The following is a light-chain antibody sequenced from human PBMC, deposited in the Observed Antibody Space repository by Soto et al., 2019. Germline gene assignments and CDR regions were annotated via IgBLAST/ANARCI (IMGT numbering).Light chain of an antibody. CDR1: QSVSSSY. V-gene: IGKV3-20*01. CDR3: QQYGSSPKT. J-gene: IGKJ1*01. CDR2: GAS. Sequence: EIVLTQSPGTLSLSPGERVTLSCRASQSVSSSYLAWYQQKPGQAPRLLIYGASSRATGIPDRLSGSGSGTDFTLTISRLEPEDFAVYYCQQYGSSPKTFGQGTKV.